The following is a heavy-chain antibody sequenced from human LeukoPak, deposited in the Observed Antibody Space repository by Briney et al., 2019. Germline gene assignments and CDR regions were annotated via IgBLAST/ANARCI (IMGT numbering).Heavy chain of an antibody. CDR3: ARTQRGYNYGYQYYYYGLDV. Sequence: SETLSLTCSVSGGSITHYYWSWIRQPPGKGLEWIGYIYYSGSTNYNPSLKSRVTISVDTSKIRFSLKLSSVTAADTAVYYCARTQRGYNYGYQYYYYGLDVWGQGTTVTVSS. CDR1: GGSITHYY. CDR2: IYYSGST. J-gene: IGHJ6*02. V-gene: IGHV4-59*01. D-gene: IGHD5-18*01.